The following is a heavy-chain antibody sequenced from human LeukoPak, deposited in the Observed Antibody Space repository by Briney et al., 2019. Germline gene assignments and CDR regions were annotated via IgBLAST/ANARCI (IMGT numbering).Heavy chain of an antibody. CDR1: GYTFTSYG. CDR3: ARVRENYGDYPLEGAFDI. Sequence: ASVKVSCKASGYTFTSYGISWVRQAPGQGLEWMGWINPNSGGTNYAQKFQGRVTMTRDTSISTAYMELSRLRSDDTAVYYCARVRENYGDYPLEGAFDIWGQGTMVTVSS. J-gene: IGHJ3*02. V-gene: IGHV1-2*02. CDR2: INPNSGGT. D-gene: IGHD4-17*01.